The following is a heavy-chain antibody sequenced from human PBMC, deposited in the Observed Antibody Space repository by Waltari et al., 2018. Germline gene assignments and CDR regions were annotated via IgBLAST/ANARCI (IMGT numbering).Heavy chain of an antibody. CDR2: MNPNSGNT. V-gene: IGHV1-8*01. CDR1: GCTFISHD. Sequence: QVQLVQSGAEVKKAGASVKVSCQASGCTFISHDINWVRQATGQGLEWMGGMNPNSGNTGYAQKFQGRVTMTRNTSISTAYMELNSLTSEDTAVYYCARAFRSSWFGAWLDPWGQGTPVAVSS. D-gene: IGHD3-10*01. J-gene: IGHJ5*02. CDR3: ARAFRSSWFGAWLDP.